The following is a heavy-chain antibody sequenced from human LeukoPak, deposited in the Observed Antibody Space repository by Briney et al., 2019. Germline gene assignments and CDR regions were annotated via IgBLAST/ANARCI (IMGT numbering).Heavy chain of an antibody. J-gene: IGHJ4*02. D-gene: IGHD3-10*01. CDR1: GFTFSSYA. CDR3: AKGSSGSWGGLDY. V-gene: IGHV3-23*01. Sequence: GGSLRLSCAASGFTFSSYAMSWVRQAPGKGLEWVSAISGSGGSTYYADSVKGRFTISRDNSKNTLYLQMNSLRAEDTAVYFCAKGSSGSWGGLDYWGQGTLVTVSS. CDR2: ISGSGGST.